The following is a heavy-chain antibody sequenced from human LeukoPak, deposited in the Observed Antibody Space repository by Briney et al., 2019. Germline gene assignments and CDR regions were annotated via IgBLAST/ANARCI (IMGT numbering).Heavy chain of an antibody. CDR2: VYYSGST. Sequence: SETLSLTCTVSGGSISSYYWSWIRQPPGKGLEWIGYVYYSGSTNYNPSLKSRVTISVDTSKNQFSLKLSSVTAADTAVYYCARVVAYYDSSGYPAWHAFDIWGQGTMVTVSS. CDR3: ARVVAYYDSSGYPAWHAFDI. D-gene: IGHD3-22*01. CDR1: GGSISSYY. V-gene: IGHV4-59*12. J-gene: IGHJ3*02.